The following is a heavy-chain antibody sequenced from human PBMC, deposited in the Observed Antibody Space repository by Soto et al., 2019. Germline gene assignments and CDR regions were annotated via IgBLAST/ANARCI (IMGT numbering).Heavy chain of an antibody. J-gene: IGHJ4*02. Sequence: QVQLVQSGVEVKKPGASVKVSCKASGYTFPSYGISWVRQAPGQGLEWMGWISTSKGDAGYAQKHQGRVTMTTDTSTSTAYMELRSLRSDDTAVYYCARYLHYIRDYWGQGTLVTVSS. D-gene: IGHD4-4*01. CDR1: GYTFPSYG. CDR2: ISTSKGDA. CDR3: ARYLHYIRDY. V-gene: IGHV1-18*01.